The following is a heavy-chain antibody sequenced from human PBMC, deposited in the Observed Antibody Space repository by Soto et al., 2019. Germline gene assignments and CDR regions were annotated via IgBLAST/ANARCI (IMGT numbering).Heavy chain of an antibody. Sequence: GGSLRLSCATSGFTFSSYWMHWVRQVPGKGLVWVARINSDGSSTNYADSVKGRFTISRDNSKNTLYLQMNSLRLEDTAIYYCARDYSRSSGRMVDYWGQGTLVTVSS. CDR1: GFTFSSYW. V-gene: IGHV3-74*01. D-gene: IGHD6-6*01. J-gene: IGHJ4*02. CDR2: INSDGSST. CDR3: ARDYSRSSGRMVDY.